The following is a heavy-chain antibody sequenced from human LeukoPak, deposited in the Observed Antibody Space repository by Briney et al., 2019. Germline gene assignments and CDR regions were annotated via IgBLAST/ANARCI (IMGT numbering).Heavy chain of an antibody. V-gene: IGHV1-69*05. CDR3: ARGTMNRFGGVIEHFDY. D-gene: IGHD3-16*02. CDR1: GGTFSSYA. CDR2: IIPIFGTA. J-gene: IGHJ4*02. Sequence: GSSVKVSCKASGGTFSSYAISWVRQAPGQGLEWMGRIIPIFGTANYAQKFQGRVTITTDESTSTAYMELSSLRSEDTAVYYFARGTMNRFGGVIEHFDYWGQGTLVTVSS.